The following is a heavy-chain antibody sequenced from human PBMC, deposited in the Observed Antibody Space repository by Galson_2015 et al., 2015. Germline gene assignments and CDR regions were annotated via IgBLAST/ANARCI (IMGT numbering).Heavy chain of an antibody. J-gene: IGHJ6*03. V-gene: IGHV3-13*01. Sequence: SLRLSCAASGFTFSNYDMHWVRQVTGKGLEWVAAIGTAGGAYYPGSVKGRFTISRENAKNALYLQMNSLRAGDTAVYYCARDPLTATSVGYMDVWGKGTTVTVSS. CDR1: GFTFSNYD. CDR3: ARDPLTATSVGYMDV. D-gene: IGHD1-20*01. CDR2: IGTAGGA.